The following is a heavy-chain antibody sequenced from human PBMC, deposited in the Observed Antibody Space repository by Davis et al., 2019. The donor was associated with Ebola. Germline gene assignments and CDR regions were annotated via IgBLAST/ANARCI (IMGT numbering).Heavy chain of an antibody. CDR2: IRSKANSSAT. Sequence: GESLTISCAASGFTFSGSAMHWVRQASGKGLEWVGRIRSKANSSATAYAASVKGRFTISRDDSKNTAYLQMNSLKTEDTAVYYCTQASGGGDYWGQGTLVTVSS. CDR1: GFTFSGSA. V-gene: IGHV3-73*01. CDR3: TQASGGGDY. J-gene: IGHJ4*02. D-gene: IGHD6-19*01.